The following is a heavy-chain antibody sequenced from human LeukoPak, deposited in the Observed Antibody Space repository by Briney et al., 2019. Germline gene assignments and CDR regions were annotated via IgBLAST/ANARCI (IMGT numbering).Heavy chain of an antibody. CDR2: IKQDRSEK. CDR1: GFTFSSYW. CDR3: AREEYSSGWFTDDDYYYMDV. J-gene: IGHJ6*03. V-gene: IGHV3-7*01. D-gene: IGHD6-19*01. Sequence: GGSLRLSCAASGFTFSSYWMSWVRQAPGKGLEWVANIKQDRSEKYYVDSVKGRFTISRDNAKNSLYLQMNSLRAEDTAVYYCAREEYSSGWFTDDDYYYMDVWGKGTTVTVSS.